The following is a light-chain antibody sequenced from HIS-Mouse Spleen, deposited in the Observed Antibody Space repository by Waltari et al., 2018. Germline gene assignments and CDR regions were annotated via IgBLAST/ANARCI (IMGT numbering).Light chain of an antibody. V-gene: IGLV3-10*01. CDR1: ALPKQS. J-gene: IGLJ2*01. CDR2: EDS. CDR3: YSTDSSGNHRV. Sequence: SSELTQPPSVSVSPGQPARITCSGDALPKQSAYWYQQKSGQAPVLVIYEDSKRPAGIPERFSGSSSGTMATLTISGAQVEDEADYYCYSTDSSGNHRVFGGGTKLTVL.